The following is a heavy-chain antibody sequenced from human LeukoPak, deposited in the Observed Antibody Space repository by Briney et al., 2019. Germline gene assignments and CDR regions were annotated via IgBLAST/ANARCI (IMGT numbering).Heavy chain of an antibody. CDR1: GFTFSDHY. D-gene: IGHD5-18*01. CDR2: ISYDGSNK. J-gene: IGHJ4*02. V-gene: IGHV3-30*18. Sequence: GGSLRLSCAASGFTFSDHYMDWVRQAPGKGLEWVAVISYDGSNKYYADSVKGRFTISRDNSKNTLYLQMNSLRAEDTAVYYCAKFVHSYGYNYWGQGTLVTVSS. CDR3: AKFVHSYGYNY.